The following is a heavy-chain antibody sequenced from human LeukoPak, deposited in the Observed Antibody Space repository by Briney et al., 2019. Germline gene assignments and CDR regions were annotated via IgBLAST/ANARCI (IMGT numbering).Heavy chain of an antibody. D-gene: IGHD3-10*01. Sequence: PSQTLSLTCTVSGGSISSGGYYWSWIRQHPGKGLEWIGYIYYSGSTYYNPSLKSRVTISVDTSKNQFSLKLSSVTAADTAVYYCARVSRRGVINWFGPWGQGTLVTVSS. CDR3: ARVSRRGVINWFGP. CDR2: IYYSGST. CDR1: GGSISSGGYY. J-gene: IGHJ5*02. V-gene: IGHV4-31*03.